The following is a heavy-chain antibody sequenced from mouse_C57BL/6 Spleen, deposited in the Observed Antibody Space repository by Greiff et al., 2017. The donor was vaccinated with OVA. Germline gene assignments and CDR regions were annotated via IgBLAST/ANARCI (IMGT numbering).Heavy chain of an antibody. D-gene: IGHD2-4*01. CDR3: ARSGGDYYDYDGGYFDV. Sequence: QVQLQQPGTELVKPGASVKLSCKASGYTFTSYWMHWVKQRPGQGLEWIGNINPSNGGNNYNEKFKSKATLTVDKSSSTAYMQLSSLTSEDSAVYYCARSGGDYYDYDGGYFDVWGTGTTVTVSS. CDR2: INPSNGGN. V-gene: IGHV1-53*01. J-gene: IGHJ1*03. CDR1: GYTFTSYW.